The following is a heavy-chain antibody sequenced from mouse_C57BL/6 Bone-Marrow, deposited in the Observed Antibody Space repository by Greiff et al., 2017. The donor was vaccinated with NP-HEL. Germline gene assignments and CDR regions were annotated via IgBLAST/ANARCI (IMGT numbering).Heavy chain of an antibody. V-gene: IGHV1-50*01. J-gene: IGHJ3*01. CDR2: IDPSDSYT. D-gene: IGHD1-1*01. CDR3: APYYYGVRFAY. Sequence: VQLQQPGAELVKPGASVKLSCKASGYTFTSYWMQWVKQRPGQGLEWIGEIDPSDSYTNYNQKFKGKATLTVDTSSSTAYMQLSSLTSEDSAVYYCAPYYYGVRFAYWGQGTLVTVSA. CDR1: GYTFTSYW.